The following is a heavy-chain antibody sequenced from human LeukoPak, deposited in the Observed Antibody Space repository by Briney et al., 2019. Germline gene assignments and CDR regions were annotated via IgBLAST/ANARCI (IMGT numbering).Heavy chain of an antibody. D-gene: IGHD3-10*02. CDR3: AELGITMIGVV. CDR1: GLTFSSYA. J-gene: IGHJ6*04. Sequence: PGRSLSLSCAASGLTFSSYAMSWVRQAPGKGLEWVSYISSSGSTIYYADSVKGRFTISRDNAKNSLYLQMNSLRAEDTAVYYCAELGITMIGVVWGKGTTVTISS. V-gene: IGHV3-48*03. CDR2: ISSSGSTI.